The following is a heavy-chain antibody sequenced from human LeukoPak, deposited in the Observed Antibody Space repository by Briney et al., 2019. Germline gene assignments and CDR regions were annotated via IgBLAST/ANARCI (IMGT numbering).Heavy chain of an antibody. CDR2: ISSSGSAI. V-gene: IGHV3-48*03. CDR3: ARGIVVAGTFAWFDP. CDR1: GFTFSVYE. J-gene: IGHJ5*02. Sequence: QPGGSLRLSCVISGFTFSVYETNWVRQAPGKGLEWVSYISSSGSAIYYVDSVKGRFTVSRDNAKNSLYLQMNSLKAEDTAVYYCARGIVVAGTFAWFDPWGQGTLVTVSS. D-gene: IGHD6-19*01.